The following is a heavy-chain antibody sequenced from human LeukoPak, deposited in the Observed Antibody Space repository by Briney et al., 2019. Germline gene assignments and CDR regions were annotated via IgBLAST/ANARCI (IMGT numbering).Heavy chain of an antibody. Sequence: SETLSLTCAVYGGSFSGYYWSWIRQPPRKGLEWIGEINHSGSTNYNPSLKSRVTISVDTSKNQFSLKLSSVTAADTAVYYCARGSPLTIFGVVRLKNWFDPWGQGTLVTVSS. V-gene: IGHV4-34*01. J-gene: IGHJ5*02. CDR3: ARGSPLTIFGVVRLKNWFDP. D-gene: IGHD3-3*01. CDR2: INHSGST. CDR1: GGSFSGYY.